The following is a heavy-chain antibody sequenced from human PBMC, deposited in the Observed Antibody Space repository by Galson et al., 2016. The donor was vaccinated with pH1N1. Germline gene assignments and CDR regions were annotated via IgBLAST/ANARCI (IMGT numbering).Heavy chain of an antibody. D-gene: IGHD6-19*01. J-gene: IGHJ4*02. V-gene: IGHV3-20*04. CDR1: GFTFGDYG. CDR2: INYIGGNI. CDR3: ARLPGIAVPGLLDF. Sequence: SLRLSCAASGFTFGDYGMTWVRQAPGKGLEWVASINYIGGNIAYADSMKGRFTISRDNAKSSLYLQMNSLRAEDTALYYCARLPGIAVPGLLDFWGQGTLVIVSS.